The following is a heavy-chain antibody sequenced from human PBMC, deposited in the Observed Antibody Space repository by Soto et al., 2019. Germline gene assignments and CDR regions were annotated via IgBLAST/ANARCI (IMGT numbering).Heavy chain of an antibody. J-gene: IGHJ4*02. CDR3: ARPFGDYGDYAWSLRY. Sequence: QVQLVQSGAEVKKPGASVKVSSKASGYTFSGYAMGWVRQAPGQGLEWMGWISAYNGNTDYAQKFQGRVTMTTDTSTSTAYMELRSLTSDDTAVYYCARPFGDYGDYAWSLRYWGQGTLVTVSS. CDR2: ISAYNGNT. CDR1: GYTFSGYA. D-gene: IGHD4-17*01. V-gene: IGHV1-18*01.